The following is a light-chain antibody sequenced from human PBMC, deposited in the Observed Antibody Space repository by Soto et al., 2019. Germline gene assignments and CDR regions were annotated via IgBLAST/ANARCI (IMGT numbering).Light chain of an antibody. CDR2: EVN. CDR3: TSYAGGNNV. V-gene: IGLV2-8*01. Sequence: QSALTQPPSASGSPGQSVTISCTGTSSDVGGYDYVSWYQQYPGKAPKLMIYEVNKRPSGVPDRFSGSKSGNTASLTVSGLPEEDEADYYCTSYAGGNNVFGTGTKLTVL. CDR1: SSDVGGYDY. J-gene: IGLJ1*01.